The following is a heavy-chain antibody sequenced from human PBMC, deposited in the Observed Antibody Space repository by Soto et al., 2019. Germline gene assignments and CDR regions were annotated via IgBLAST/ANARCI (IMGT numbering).Heavy chain of an antibody. CDR3: ARGRYGDY. D-gene: IGHD1-1*01. CDR1: GYAFTTYG. V-gene: IGHV1-18*01. Sequence: HVHLVQSGAEVKKPGASVNVYCKGSGYAFTTYGLTWVRQAPGQGLEWMGWISAHNGNTNYAQKRQGRVTVTRDTSTSPAYMELRSLRSEDTAVYYCARGRYGDYWGQGDLVTVSS. CDR2: ISAHNGNT. J-gene: IGHJ4*02.